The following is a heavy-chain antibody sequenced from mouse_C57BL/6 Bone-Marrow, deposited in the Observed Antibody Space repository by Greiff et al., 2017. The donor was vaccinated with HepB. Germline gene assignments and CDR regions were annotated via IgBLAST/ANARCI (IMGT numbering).Heavy chain of an antibody. D-gene: IGHD1-3*01. CDR3: ASGLKEHYVGY. V-gene: IGHV1-64*01. CDR2: IHPNSGST. Sequence: VQLQQPGAELVKPGASVTLSCKASGYTFTSYWMHWVKQRPGQGLEWIGMIHPNSGSTNYNEKFKSKATLTVDKSSSTAYMQLSSLTSVDSAVYYDASGLKEHYVGYWGEGTTLTVSS. CDR1: GYTFTSYW. J-gene: IGHJ2*01.